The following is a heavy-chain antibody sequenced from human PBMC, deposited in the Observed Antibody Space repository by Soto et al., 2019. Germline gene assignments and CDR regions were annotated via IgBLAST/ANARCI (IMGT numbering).Heavy chain of an antibody. Sequence: EVQLVESGGGLVQPGGSLRLSCAASGFIVSSNYMSWVRQAPGKGLEWVSVIYTSGSTYYADSVKGRFTISRDNSKNIVYLQMNSLRAEDTAVYYCARGDGALDVWGQGTLVTVSS. D-gene: IGHD3-10*01. J-gene: IGHJ3*01. CDR1: GFIVSSNY. CDR3: ARGDGALDV. CDR2: IYTSGST. V-gene: IGHV3-66*01.